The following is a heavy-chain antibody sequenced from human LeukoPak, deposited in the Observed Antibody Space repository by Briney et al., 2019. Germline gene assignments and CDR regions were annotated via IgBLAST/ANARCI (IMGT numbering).Heavy chain of an antibody. Sequence: PSETLSLTCTVSGGSISSSSYYWGWIRQPPGKGLEWIGSIYYSGSTYYNPSLKSRDTISVDTSKNQFSLKLSSVTAADTAVYYCASQVMSFGRYYYYMGAWGKGTTVTVSS. CDR1: GGSISSSSYY. CDR3: ASQVMSFGRYYYYMGA. V-gene: IGHV4-39*01. D-gene: IGHD3-16*01. CDR2: IYYSGST. J-gene: IGHJ6*03.